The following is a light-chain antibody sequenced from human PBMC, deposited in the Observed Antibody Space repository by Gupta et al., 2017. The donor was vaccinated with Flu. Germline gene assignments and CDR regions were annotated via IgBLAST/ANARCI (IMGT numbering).Light chain of an antibody. Sequence: DVVMTQSPLSLPVTLGQPASISCRSSQGLVYSDGNTYLHWFQQRPGQSPRRLLYQVSYRASGVPDRFSGSGSGTNFTLKIIRVEAEDVGIYFCMQGAHWPWAFGQGTTVEIK. CDR3: MQGAHWPWA. CDR1: QGLVYSDGNTY. J-gene: IGKJ1*01. CDR2: QVS. V-gene: IGKV2-30*01.